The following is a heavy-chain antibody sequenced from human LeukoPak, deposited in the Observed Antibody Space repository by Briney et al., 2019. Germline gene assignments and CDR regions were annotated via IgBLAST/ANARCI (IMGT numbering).Heavy chain of an antibody. CDR1: GYTFTSYG. D-gene: IGHD3-9*01. V-gene: IGHV1-18*01. J-gene: IGHJ6*02. Sequence: ASVKVSCKASGYTFTSYGISWVRQAPGQGLEWMGWISAYNGNTNYAQKLQGRVTMTTDTSTSTAYMELRSLRSDDTVVYYCARKREKAGGYDILTGYLPQYYYYGMDVWGQGTTVTVSS. CDR3: ARKREKAGGYDILTGYLPQYYYYGMDV. CDR2: ISAYNGNT.